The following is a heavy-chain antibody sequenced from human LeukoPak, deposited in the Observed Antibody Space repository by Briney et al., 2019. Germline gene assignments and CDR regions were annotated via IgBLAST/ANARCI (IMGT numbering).Heavy chain of an antibody. CDR2: INAGNGNT. Sequence: ASVKVSCKASGYTFTGYYKHWVRQAPGQRLEWMGWINAGNGNTKYSQKFQGRVTITRDTSASTAYMELSSLRSEDTAVYYCARVLLLKAAFDIWGQGTMVTVSS. V-gene: IGHV1-3*01. D-gene: IGHD2-15*01. CDR1: GYTFTGYY. CDR3: ARVLLLKAAFDI. J-gene: IGHJ3*02.